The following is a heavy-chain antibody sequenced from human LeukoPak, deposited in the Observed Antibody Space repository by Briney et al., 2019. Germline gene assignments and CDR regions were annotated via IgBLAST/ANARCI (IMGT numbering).Heavy chain of an antibody. J-gene: IGHJ3*02. CDR1: GGSISSYY. CDR2: IYYSGST. D-gene: IGHD4-17*01. V-gene: IGHV4-59*01. CDR3: ARDHGDPYDAFDI. Sequence: PSETLSLTCTVSGGSISSYYWSWIRQPPGKGLEWIGYIYYSGSTNYNPSLKSRVTISVDTSKNQFSLKLSSVTAADTAVYYCARDHGDPYDAFDIWGQGTMVTVSS.